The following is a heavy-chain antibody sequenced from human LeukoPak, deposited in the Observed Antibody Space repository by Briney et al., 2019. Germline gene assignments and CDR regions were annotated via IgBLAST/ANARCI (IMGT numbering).Heavy chain of an antibody. CDR2: INPKTGGT. D-gene: IGHD3/OR15-3a*01. J-gene: IGHJ4*02. V-gene: IGHV1-2*02. Sequence: ASVKVFCKTSRYTFTDYYMFWVRQAPGQGLECMGWINPKTGGTTYAQMFQGSVTMTRDTSISTVFMELSRLRLDDTAVYYCARGNEIFGPMTIKTRLDSWGQGTLVTVSS. CDR1: RYTFTDYY. CDR3: ARGNEIFGPMTIKTRLDS.